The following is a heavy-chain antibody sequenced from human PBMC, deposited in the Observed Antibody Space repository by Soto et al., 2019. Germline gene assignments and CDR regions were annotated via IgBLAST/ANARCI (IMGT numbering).Heavy chain of an antibody. CDR1: GGTFSSYA. CDR2: IIRIFHTP. Sequence: QVQLVQSGAEVQKPGSSVKVSCKASGGTFSSYAFSWVRQAPGQGLEWMGGIIRIFHTPTYAQNFQGRVTITADESTSTAYMELISLRSDDTAVYYCVHRRDGYNSAFFDYWGQGTLVTVSS. J-gene: IGHJ4*02. CDR3: VHRRDGYNSAFFDY. V-gene: IGHV1-69*01. D-gene: IGHD5-12*01.